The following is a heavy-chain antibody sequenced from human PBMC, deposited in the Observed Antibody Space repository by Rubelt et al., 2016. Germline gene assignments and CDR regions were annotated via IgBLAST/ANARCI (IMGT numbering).Heavy chain of an antibody. J-gene: IGHJ6*02. D-gene: IGHD1/OR15-1a*01. Sequence: GQGLEWMGWISAYNGNTNYAQKLQGRVTMTTDTSTSTAYMELRSLRSDDTAVYYCAREVGTAADLFYYYYGMDVWGQGTTVTVSS. CDR2: ISAYNGNT. CDR3: AREVGTAADLFYYYYGMDV. V-gene: IGHV1-18*01.